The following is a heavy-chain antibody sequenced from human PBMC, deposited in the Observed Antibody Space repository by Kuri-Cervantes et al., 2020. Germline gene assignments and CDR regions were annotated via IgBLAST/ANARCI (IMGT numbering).Heavy chain of an antibody. V-gene: IGHV1-46*01. CDR3: ARAVATYGDYRRNFDY. CDR2: INPSGGST. J-gene: IGHJ4*02. D-gene: IGHD4-17*01. CDR1: GYTFTSYY. Sequence: GESLKISCKASGYTFTSYYMHWVRQAPGQGLEWMGIINPSGGSTSYAQKFQGRVTMTRDTSTSTVYMELSSLRSDDTAVYYCARAVATYGDYRRNFDYWGQGTLVTVSS.